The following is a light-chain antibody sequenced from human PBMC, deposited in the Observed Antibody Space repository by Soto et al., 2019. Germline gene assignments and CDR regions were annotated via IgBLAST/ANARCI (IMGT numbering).Light chain of an antibody. Sequence: DIPMTQSPSSLSESVGDRVTIICRASQDIRSDLGWYQQRPGRAAKRLIYATFTLQSGVPSRFSGSRSGTEFTLTISNLQPEDFATYYCLQFNSYPRTFGQGTKVE. CDR3: LQFNSYPRT. J-gene: IGKJ1*01. V-gene: IGKV1-17*02. CDR2: ATF. CDR1: QDIRSD.